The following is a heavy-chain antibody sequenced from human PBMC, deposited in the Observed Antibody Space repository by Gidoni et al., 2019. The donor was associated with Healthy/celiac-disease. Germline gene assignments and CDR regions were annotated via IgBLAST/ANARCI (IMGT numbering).Heavy chain of an antibody. Sequence: QLQLQESGPGLVKPSETLSLTCPVSGGSISSSSYYWGWIRQRLGKGLEWIGSIYYSGSTYDNPALKSRVTISVDTSKNQFTLKLSSVTAADTAVYYCARRGPTRNYYYGMDVWGQGTTVTVSS. CDR1: GGSISSSSYY. D-gene: IGHD5-12*01. CDR3: ARRGPTRNYYYGMDV. CDR2: IYYSGST. V-gene: IGHV4-39*01. J-gene: IGHJ6*02.